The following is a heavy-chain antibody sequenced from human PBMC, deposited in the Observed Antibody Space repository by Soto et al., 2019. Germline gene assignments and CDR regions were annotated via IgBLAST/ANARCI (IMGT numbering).Heavy chain of an antibody. V-gene: IGHV3-21*01. J-gene: IGHJ4*02. D-gene: IGHD6-13*01. CDR2: VSRSRNYT. CDR1: GFTFSSYV. CDR3: ARDTSCSSWYLQPYYFDY. Sequence: GGSLRLSCAASGFTFSSYVMSWVRRAPGKGLERVTTVSRSRNYTYYADSVKGRFTISRDNAKISLYLQMNSLRAEDTAVYYCARDTSCSSWYLQPYYFDYWGQGTLVTVSS.